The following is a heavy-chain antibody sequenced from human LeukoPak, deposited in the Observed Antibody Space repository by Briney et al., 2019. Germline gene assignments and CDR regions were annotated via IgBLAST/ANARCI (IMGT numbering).Heavy chain of an antibody. CDR2: INHSGST. Sequence: KPSETLSLTCADYGGSFSGYYWSWIRQPPGKGLEWIGEINHSGSTNYNPSLKSRVTISVDTSKNQFSLNLNSVTAADTALYFCARVALTGEGGRGYFNLWGRGNLVSVSS. CDR3: ARVALTGEGGRGYFNL. D-gene: IGHD3-16*01. CDR1: GGSFSGYY. J-gene: IGHJ2*01. V-gene: IGHV4-34*01.